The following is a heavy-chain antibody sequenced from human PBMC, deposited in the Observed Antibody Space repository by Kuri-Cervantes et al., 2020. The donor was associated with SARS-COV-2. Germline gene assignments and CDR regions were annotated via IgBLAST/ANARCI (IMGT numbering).Heavy chain of an antibody. Sequence: SGPTLVKPTETLTLTCTASGFSLSNARMGVSWIRQPPGKALEWLAHIFSNDEKSYSTSLKSRLTISKDTSKSQVVLTMTNMDPVDTATYYCARIRSLSSRRSDYYYYYGMDVWGQGTTVTVSS. J-gene: IGHJ6*02. CDR1: GFSLSNARMG. CDR3: ARIRSLSSRRSDYYYYYGMDV. V-gene: IGHV2-26*01. CDR2: IFSNDEK. D-gene: IGHD6-6*01.